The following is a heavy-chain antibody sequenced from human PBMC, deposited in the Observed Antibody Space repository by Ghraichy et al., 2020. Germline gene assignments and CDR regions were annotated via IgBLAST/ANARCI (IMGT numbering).Heavy chain of an antibody. CDR3: AHRFGYSGDRFDY. D-gene: IGHD5-12*01. V-gene: IGHV2-5*02. CDR2: IYWEDDK. J-gene: IGHJ4*02. CDR1: GFSLTSNGVG. Sequence: SGPTLMKPTETLTLTCTFSGFSLTSNGVGVGWIRQPPGKALEWLALIYWEDDKRYTPSLKSRLTISKDTSKNQVVLRMTNIDPVDTATYYCAHRFGYSGDRFDYWGQGNLVTVSS.